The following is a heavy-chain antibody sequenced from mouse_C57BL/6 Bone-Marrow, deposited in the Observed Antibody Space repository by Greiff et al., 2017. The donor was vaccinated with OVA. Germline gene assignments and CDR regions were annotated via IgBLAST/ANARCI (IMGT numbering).Heavy chain of an antibody. V-gene: IGHV5-17*01. J-gene: IGHJ3*01. Sequence: DVKLQESGGGLVKPGGSLKLSYAASGFTFSDYGMHWVRQAPEKGLEWVAYISSGSSTIYYADTVKGRFTISRDNAKNTLFLQMTSLRSEDTAMYYCARQDYGAWFAYWGQGTLVTVSA. D-gene: IGHD1-1*01. CDR2: ISSGSSTI. CDR1: GFTFSDYG. CDR3: ARQDYGAWFAY.